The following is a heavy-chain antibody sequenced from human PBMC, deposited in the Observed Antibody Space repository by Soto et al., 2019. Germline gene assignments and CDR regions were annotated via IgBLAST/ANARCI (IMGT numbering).Heavy chain of an antibody. CDR3: ARVDVVVVAATLDY. Sequence: GASVKVSCKASGYTFTSYVISWVRQAPGQGLEWMGWISAYNGNTNYAQKLQGRVTMTTDTSTSTAYMELMSLRSDDTAVYYCARVDVVVVAATLDYWGQGTLVTVSS. J-gene: IGHJ4*02. V-gene: IGHV1-18*01. CDR1: GYTFTSYV. D-gene: IGHD2-15*01. CDR2: ISAYNGNT.